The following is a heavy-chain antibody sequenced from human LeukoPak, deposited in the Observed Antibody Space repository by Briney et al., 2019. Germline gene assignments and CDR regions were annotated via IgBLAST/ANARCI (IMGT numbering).Heavy chain of an antibody. D-gene: IGHD4-17*01. J-gene: IGHJ3*01. Sequence: GGSLRLSCAASGFSFSTYAMSWVRQAPGKGLEWFSNNSGSGGSRNYGDSVKGRFTSSRDNSKNTLLLEMNSLRAEDTAVYYCAKETSDYGDYVNAFDVWGQGTMVTVSS. CDR3: AKETSDYGDYVNAFDV. CDR2: NSGSGGSR. V-gene: IGHV3-23*01. CDR1: GFSFSTYA.